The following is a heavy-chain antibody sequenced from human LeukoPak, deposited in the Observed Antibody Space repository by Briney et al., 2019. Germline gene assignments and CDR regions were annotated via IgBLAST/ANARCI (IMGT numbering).Heavy chain of an antibody. V-gene: IGHV3-7*01. D-gene: IGHD4-17*01. Sequence: GGSLRLSCVGSGFTFSAYWMSWVRQGPGKGLDWVASINPDGGATRYVDSVRGRFTISRDNAQNSLYLQMNSLSAEDTAVYYCARLFGGVTTFDNWGQGSLVNVSS. J-gene: IGHJ4*02. CDR2: INPDGGAT. CDR1: GFTFSAYW. CDR3: ARLFGGVTTFDN.